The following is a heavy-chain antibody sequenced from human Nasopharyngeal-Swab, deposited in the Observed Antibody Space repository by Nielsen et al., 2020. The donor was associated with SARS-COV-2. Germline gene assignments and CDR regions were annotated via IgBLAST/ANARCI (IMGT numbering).Heavy chain of an antibody. V-gene: IGHV4-39*01. CDR3: ARTERRSNDAFDI. Sequence: WIRQPPGKGLEWIGSIYYSGSTYYTPSLKSRVTISVDTSKNQFSLKLSSVTAADTAVYYCARTERRSNDAFDIWGQGTMVTVSS. CDR2: IYYSGST. J-gene: IGHJ3*02.